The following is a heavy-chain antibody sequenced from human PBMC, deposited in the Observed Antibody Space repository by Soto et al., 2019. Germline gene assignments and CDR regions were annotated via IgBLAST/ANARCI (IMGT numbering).Heavy chain of an antibody. CDR1: GFTLSNVW. CDR3: ADIAVSHTGDY. CDR2: ITTKSQGGTT. J-gene: IGHJ4*02. Sequence: EVQLVESGGGLVKPGESLRLSCAASGFTLSNVWMNWVRQAPGKGLEWVARITTKSQGGTTDYAAPVKGRFIISRDESKNMLYLQMNSPKTEDTGVYYCADIAVSHTGDYWGQGTLVTVSS. D-gene: IGHD6-19*01. V-gene: IGHV3-15*01.